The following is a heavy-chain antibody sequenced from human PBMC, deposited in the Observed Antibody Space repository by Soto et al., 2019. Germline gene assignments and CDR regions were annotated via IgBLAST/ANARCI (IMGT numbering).Heavy chain of an antibody. Sequence: SETLSLTCTASAGAITTSYWSWIRQPLGKALEWIGYISYRGSTNYNPSLKSRLTISIDTSKSQISLKLTSMTTADTAVYYCASSGIVGREVNTWFDPWGQGTLVTVS. J-gene: IGHJ5*02. V-gene: IGHV4-59*01. D-gene: IGHD3-22*01. CDR2: ISYRGST. CDR1: AGAITTSY. CDR3: ASSGIVGREVNTWFDP.